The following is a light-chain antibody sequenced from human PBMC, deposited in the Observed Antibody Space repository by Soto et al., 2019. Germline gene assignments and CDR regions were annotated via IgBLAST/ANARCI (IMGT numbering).Light chain of an antibody. V-gene: IGKV3-15*01. Sequence: EIVMTQSPATLSLSPGERATLSCRASQSVSGDLAWYQQKPGQAPRLFIYGASTRTTGISARFSGSGSGTEFALTISSLQSEDFAVYYCQQYNKWPITFGQWTRLDIK. CDR3: QQYNKWPIT. CDR2: GAS. CDR1: QSVSGD. J-gene: IGKJ5*01.